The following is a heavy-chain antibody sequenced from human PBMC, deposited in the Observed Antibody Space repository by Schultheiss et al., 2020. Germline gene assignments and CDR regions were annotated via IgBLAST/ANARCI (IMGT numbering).Heavy chain of an antibody. CDR2: IKSKTDGGTT. CDR1: GFTFSNAW. J-gene: IGHJ4*02. D-gene: IGHD3-22*01. Sequence: GESLKISCAASGFTFSNAWMNWVRQAPGKGLEWVGRIKSKTDGGTTDYAAPVKGRFTISRDDSKNTLYLQMNSLKTEDTAVYYCTPAYYYDSSGYSLRYWGQGTLVTVSS. CDR3: TPAYYYDSSGYSLRY. V-gene: IGHV3-15*07.